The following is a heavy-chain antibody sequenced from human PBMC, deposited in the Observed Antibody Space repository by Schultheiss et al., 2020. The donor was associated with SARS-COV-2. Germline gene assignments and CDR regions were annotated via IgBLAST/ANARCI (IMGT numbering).Heavy chain of an antibody. J-gene: IGHJ6*03. CDR3: ARAVVATISTQYYYYYYMDV. CDR1: GFTVSSNY. V-gene: IGHV3-53*01. CDR2: INSDGSST. D-gene: IGHD5-12*01. Sequence: GESLKISCAASGFTVSSNYMSWVRQAPGKGLEWVSRINSDGSSTSYADSVKGRFTISRDNSKNTLYLQMNSLRAEDTAVYYCARAVVATISTQYYYYYYMDVWGKGTTVTVSS.